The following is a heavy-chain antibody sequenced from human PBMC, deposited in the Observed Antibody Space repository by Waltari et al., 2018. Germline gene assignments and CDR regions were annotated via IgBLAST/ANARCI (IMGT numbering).Heavy chain of an antibody. J-gene: IGHJ4*02. Sequence: EVQLLESGGGLVQPGGSLRLSCAASGFTFSSYAMSWVRQAPGKGLEWVSAISGSGGSTYYADSVKGRFTISRDNSKNTLYLQMNSLRAEDTAGYYCAKDLAGWGWNDYWGQGTLVTVSS. CDR2: ISGSGGST. CDR1: GFTFSSYA. V-gene: IGHV3-23*01. CDR3: AKDLAGWGWNDY. D-gene: IGHD1-1*01.